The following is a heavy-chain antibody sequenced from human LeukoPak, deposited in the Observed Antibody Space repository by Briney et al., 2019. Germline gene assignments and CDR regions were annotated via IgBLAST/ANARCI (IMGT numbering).Heavy chain of an antibody. Sequence: ASVKVSCKASGGTFSSYATSWVRQAPGQGLEWMGGIIPIFGTANYAQKFQGRVTITADESTSTAYMELSSLRSEDTAVYYCARVGGDYYGSGSYHYFDYWGQGTLVTVSS. D-gene: IGHD3-10*01. J-gene: IGHJ4*02. CDR1: GGTFSSYA. V-gene: IGHV1-69*13. CDR2: IIPIFGTA. CDR3: ARVGGDYYGSGSYHYFDY.